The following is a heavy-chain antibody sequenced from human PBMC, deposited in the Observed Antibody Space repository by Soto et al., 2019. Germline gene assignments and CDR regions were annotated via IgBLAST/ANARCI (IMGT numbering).Heavy chain of an antibody. D-gene: IGHD3-22*01. CDR2: IYYSGST. J-gene: IGHJ3*01. CDR1: GGSISSYY. Sequence: QVQLQESGPGLVKTSETLSLPCTVSGGSISSYYWSWIRQPPGKGLEWIGYIYYSGSTNYNPSLKRRVTGSVDTSKNQFSLKRSSVTAAGTAGYYCARDAVPRYYDSNAYTYRGGGCDLWGQGTMVTVSS. V-gene: IGHV4-59*01. CDR3: ARDAVPRYYDSNAYTYRGGGCDL.